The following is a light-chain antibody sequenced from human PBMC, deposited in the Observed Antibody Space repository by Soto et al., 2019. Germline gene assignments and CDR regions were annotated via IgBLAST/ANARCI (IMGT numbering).Light chain of an antibody. CDR1: SSDVGGYDY. CDR3: SSHTSGSTRV. J-gene: IGLJ1*01. Sequence: QSALTQPASVSGSPGQSIAISCTGTSSDVGGYDYVSWYQQQPDKAPKLMIYEVTKRPSGVSNRFSGSKSGNTAPLTISGLQPEEEAVYYCSSHTSGSTRVFGPGTQLTVL. CDR2: EVT. V-gene: IGLV2-14*01.